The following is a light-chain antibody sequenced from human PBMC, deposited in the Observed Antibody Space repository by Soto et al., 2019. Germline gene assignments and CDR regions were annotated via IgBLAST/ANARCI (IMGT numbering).Light chain of an antibody. Sequence: VVLTQSPATLSLSPGERATLSCRTSLSVSVYLDWYQQKPGQAPRLLIYGTSSRATGIPDRFSGSGSGTDFTLTISRLEPEDFAVYYCQQYGNSPITFGQGTRLEI. CDR1: LSVSVY. J-gene: IGKJ5*01. V-gene: IGKV3-20*01. CDR2: GTS. CDR3: QQYGNSPIT.